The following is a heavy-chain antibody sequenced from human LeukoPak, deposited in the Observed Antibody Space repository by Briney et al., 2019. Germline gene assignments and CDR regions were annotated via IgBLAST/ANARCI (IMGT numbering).Heavy chain of an antibody. V-gene: IGHV7-4-1*02. Sequence: SVTVSFKCTVYTVTIYHIHWVRQPPAQGLDWMGCVNTNTGSTTYAHSFTGRFVFSLDTSDNTPYLQMNSLKAEDTAVYYCARDDGYSSRLDYFGGWGTAVTVTA. CDR2: VNTNTGST. D-gene: IGHD6-13*01. J-gene: IGHJ4*02. CDR1: VYTVTIYH. CDR3: ARDDGYSSRLDYF.